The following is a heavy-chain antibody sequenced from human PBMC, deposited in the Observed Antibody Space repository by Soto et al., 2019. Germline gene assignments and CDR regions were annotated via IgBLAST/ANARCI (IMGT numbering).Heavy chain of an antibody. Sequence: GGSLRLSCAASGFTFSSYGMHWVRQAPGRGLEWVAVISYDGSNKYSADSVKGRFTISRDNSKNTLYLQMNSLRAEDTAVYYCAKDGDSNFAAFDYWGQGTRVTVSS. D-gene: IGHD4-4*01. CDR3: AKDGDSNFAAFDY. CDR2: ISYDGSNK. CDR1: GFTFSSYG. J-gene: IGHJ4*02. V-gene: IGHV3-30*18.